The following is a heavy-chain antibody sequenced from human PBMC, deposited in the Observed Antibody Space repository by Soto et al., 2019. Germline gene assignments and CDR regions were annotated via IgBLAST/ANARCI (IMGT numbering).Heavy chain of an antibody. CDR1: GFTFSSYG. CDR3: AKQYCSGRTCYGYFDY. Sequence: EVQLLESGGGLVQPGGSLRLSCAASGFTFSSYGMNWVRQAPGKGLEWVSEISGSGGSTYYADSVKGRFTISRDNSKNPLYLQMNSLRAEDTAVYYCAKQYCSGRTCYGYFDYWGQGSLVTVSS. J-gene: IGHJ4*02. V-gene: IGHV3-23*01. D-gene: IGHD2-15*01. CDR2: ISGSGGST.